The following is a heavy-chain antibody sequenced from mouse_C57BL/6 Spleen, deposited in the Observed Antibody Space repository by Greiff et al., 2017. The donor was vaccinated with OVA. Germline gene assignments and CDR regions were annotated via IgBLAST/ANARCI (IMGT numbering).Heavy chain of an antibody. D-gene: IGHD1-1*01. CDR3: ASSYYYGRSYYFDY. CDR1: GYAFSSYW. CDR2: IYPGDGDT. V-gene: IGHV1-80*01. Sequence: QVQLQQSGAELVKPGASVKISCKASGYAFSSYWMNWVKQRPGQGLEWIGQIYPGDGDTNYNGKFKGKATLTADKSSSTAYMQLSSLTSEDSAVYFGASSYYYGRSYYFDYWGQGTTLTVSS. J-gene: IGHJ2*01.